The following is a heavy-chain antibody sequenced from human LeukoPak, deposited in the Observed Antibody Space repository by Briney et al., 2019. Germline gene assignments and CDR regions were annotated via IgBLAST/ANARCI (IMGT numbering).Heavy chain of an antibody. V-gene: IGHV3-23*01. Sequence: GGSLRLSYAASGFTFSSYAMSWVRQAPGKGLEWVSAISGSGGSTYYADSVKGRFTISRDNSKNTLYLQMNSLRAEDTAVYYFAKSVAVLTGYYADYWGQGTLVTVSS. CDR1: GFTFSSYA. D-gene: IGHD3-9*01. J-gene: IGHJ4*02. CDR2: ISGSGGST. CDR3: AKSVAVLTGYYADY.